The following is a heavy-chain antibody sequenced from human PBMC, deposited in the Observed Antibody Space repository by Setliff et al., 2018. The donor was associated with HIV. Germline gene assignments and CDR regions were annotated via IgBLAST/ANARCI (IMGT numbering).Heavy chain of an antibody. V-gene: IGHV4-34*01. CDR2: INHSGST. J-gene: IGHJ6*03. Sequence: LSLTCAVYGGSFSGYYWSWIRQPPGKGLEWIGEINHSGSTNYNPSLKSRVAISVDTSKNQFSLKLSSVTAADTAVYYCNIYYYYYMDVWGKGTTVTVSS. CDR3: NIYYYYYMDV. CDR1: GGSFSGYY.